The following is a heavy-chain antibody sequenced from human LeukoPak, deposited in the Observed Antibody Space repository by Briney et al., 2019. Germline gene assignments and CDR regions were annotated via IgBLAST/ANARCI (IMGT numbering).Heavy chain of an antibody. D-gene: IGHD3-10*01. CDR2: ISSSSSYI. CDR1: GFTFSSYS. Sequence: GGSLRLSCAASGFTFSSYSMNWVRQAPGKGLEWVSSISSSSSYIYYADSVQGRFTISRDNAKNSLYLQMDSLRAEDSAVYYRAREGRFTMIRGVIIDNWFDPWGQGTLVTVSS. V-gene: IGHV3-21*01. CDR3: AREGRFTMIRGVIIDNWFDP. J-gene: IGHJ5*02.